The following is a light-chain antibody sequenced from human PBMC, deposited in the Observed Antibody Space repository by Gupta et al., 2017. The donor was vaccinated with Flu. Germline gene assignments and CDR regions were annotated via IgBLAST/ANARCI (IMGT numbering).Light chain of an antibody. CDR2: LGS. CDR3: RQALPTPRT. CDR1: RSLLHSNGYNY. J-gene: IGKJ1*01. Sequence: DTVMTQSPLSLPVTPGEPASISCRSSRSLLHSNGYNYLDWYLQKPGQSPQLLIYLGSNRASGVPDRFSGSGSGTDFTLKISRVEAEDVGVYYCRQALPTPRTFGQGTKVEI. V-gene: IGKV2-28*01.